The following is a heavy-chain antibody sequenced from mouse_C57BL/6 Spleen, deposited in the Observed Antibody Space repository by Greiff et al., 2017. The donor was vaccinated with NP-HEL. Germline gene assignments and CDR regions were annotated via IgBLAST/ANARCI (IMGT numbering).Heavy chain of an antibody. CDR3: ARVPDYGSSFYFDY. Sequence: EVHLVESGGGLVKPGGSLKLSCAASGFTFSSYAMSWVRQTPEKRLEWVATISDGGSYTYYPDNVKGRFTISRDHAKNNLYLQMSHLKSEDTAMYYCARVPDYGSSFYFDYWGQGTTLTVSS. CDR2: ISDGGSYT. V-gene: IGHV5-4*01. D-gene: IGHD1-1*01. CDR1: GFTFSSYA. J-gene: IGHJ2*01.